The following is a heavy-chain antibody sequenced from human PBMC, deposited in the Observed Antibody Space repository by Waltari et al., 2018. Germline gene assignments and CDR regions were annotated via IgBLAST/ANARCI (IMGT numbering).Heavy chain of an antibody. Sequence: EVQLLESGGGLVQPGGSLRLSCAASGFTFSRYSMSWIRPAPGKGLEWVSAISGSGGSTYYADSVKGRFTISRDNAKNTLYLQMNSLRAEDTAVYYCAKTSYYDSGGAFDYWGQGTLVTVSS. D-gene: IGHD3-22*01. V-gene: IGHV3-23*01. CDR1: GFTFSRYS. J-gene: IGHJ4*02. CDR2: ISGSGGST. CDR3: AKTSYYDSGGAFDY.